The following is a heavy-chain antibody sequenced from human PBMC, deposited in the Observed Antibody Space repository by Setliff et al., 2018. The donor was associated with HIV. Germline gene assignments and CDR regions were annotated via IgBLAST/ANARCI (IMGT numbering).Heavy chain of an antibody. D-gene: IGHD3-16*01. CDR3: AKDWGSRLSYSFYYMDV. V-gene: IGHV1-69*04. CDR2: IISIFGRA. CDR1: GGTFSSYA. J-gene: IGHJ6*03. Sequence: SVKVSCKASGGTFSSYAISWVRQAPGQGLEWMGRIISIFGRANYAQKFQGRLTITADKSTRTAYMELSSPRSEDTAVYYCAKDWGSRLSYSFYYMDVWGKGTTVTVSS.